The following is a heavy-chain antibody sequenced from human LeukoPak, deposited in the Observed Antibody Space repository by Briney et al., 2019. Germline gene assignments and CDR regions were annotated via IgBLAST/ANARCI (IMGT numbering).Heavy chain of an antibody. J-gene: IGHJ4*02. CDR2: IYYSGST. CDR3: ARMTTVTMGFYSFDY. CDR1: GGSISSSSYY. V-gene: IGHV4-39*07. D-gene: IGHD4-17*01. Sequence: SETLSLTCTVSGGSISSSSYYWGWIRQPPGKGLEWIGSIYYSGSTYYNPSLKSRVTISVDTSKNQFSLKLSSVTAADTAVYYCARMTTVTMGFYSFDYWGQGTLVTVSS.